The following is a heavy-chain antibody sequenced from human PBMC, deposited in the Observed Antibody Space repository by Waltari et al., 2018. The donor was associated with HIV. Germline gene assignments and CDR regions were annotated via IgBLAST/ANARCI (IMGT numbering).Heavy chain of an antibody. CDR3: VRDDPGYVPIDY. CDR2: LRRDTYEA. Sequence: LVQSGGGEVPEGGSLLLSCSGSGFDFSRFSLNWVRQTARRGREWVASLRRDTYEANYLASVRGRFTISRDNARSSAFLEMTGLRVEDTATYYCVRDDPGYVPIDYWGQGSQVIVS. V-gene: IGHV3-21*04. CDR1: GFDFSRFS. D-gene: IGHD2-15*01. J-gene: IGHJ4*02.